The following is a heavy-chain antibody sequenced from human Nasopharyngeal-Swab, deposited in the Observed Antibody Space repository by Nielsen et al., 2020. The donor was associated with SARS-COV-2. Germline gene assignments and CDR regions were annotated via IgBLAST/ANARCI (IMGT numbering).Heavy chain of an antibody. CDR2: IIPILGRA. Sequence: SVKVSCKASGGTFSSYAISWVRQAPGQGLEWMGRIIPILGRANYAQKFQGRVTISADKSTSTAYMELSSLRSEDTAVYYCARDYGDYDNNAFDIWGQGTMVTVSS. V-gene: IGHV1-69*04. D-gene: IGHD4-17*01. CDR3: ARDYGDYDNNAFDI. J-gene: IGHJ3*02. CDR1: GGTFSSYA.